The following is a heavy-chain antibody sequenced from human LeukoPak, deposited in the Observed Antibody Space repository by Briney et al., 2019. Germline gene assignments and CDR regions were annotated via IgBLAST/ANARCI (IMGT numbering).Heavy chain of an antibody. CDR3: ARTVYCSSTSCYHYYYYMDV. CDR2: IYTSGST. J-gene: IGHJ6*03. Sequence: PSETLSLTCTVSGGSISSYYWSWIRQPAGKGLEWIGRIYTSGSTNYNPSLKSRVTMPVDTSKNQFSLKLSSVTAADTAVFYCARTVYCSSTSCYHYYYYMDVWGKGTTVTVSS. V-gene: IGHV4-4*07. CDR1: GGSISSYY. D-gene: IGHD2-2*01.